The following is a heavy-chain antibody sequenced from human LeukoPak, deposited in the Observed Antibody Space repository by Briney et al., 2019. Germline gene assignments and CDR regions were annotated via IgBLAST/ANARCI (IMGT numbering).Heavy chain of an antibody. J-gene: IGHJ3*02. D-gene: IGHD3-10*01. CDR2: ISYDGSNK. V-gene: IGHV3-30*04. CDR3: ARELGSGRYRARSSDAFDI. CDR1: GFTFSSYA. Sequence: GRSLRLSCAASGFTFSSYAMHWVRQAPGKGLEWVAVISYDGSNKYYADSVKGRFTISRDNSKNTLYLQMNSLRAEDTAVYYCARELGSGRYRARSSDAFDIWGQGTMVTVSS.